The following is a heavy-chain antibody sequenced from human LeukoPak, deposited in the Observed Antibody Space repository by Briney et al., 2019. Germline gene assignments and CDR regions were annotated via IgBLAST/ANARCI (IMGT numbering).Heavy chain of an antibody. CDR1: GGTFSSYA. CDR3: ARGTYSSSWYPDRWFEP. Sequence: SVKVSCKASGGTFSSYAISWVRQAPGQGLEWMGGIIPIFGTANYAQKFQGRVTITADESTSTAYMELSSLRSEDTAVYYCARGTYSSSWYPDRWFEPWGQGTLVTVSS. V-gene: IGHV1-69*13. D-gene: IGHD6-13*01. J-gene: IGHJ5*02. CDR2: IIPIFGTA.